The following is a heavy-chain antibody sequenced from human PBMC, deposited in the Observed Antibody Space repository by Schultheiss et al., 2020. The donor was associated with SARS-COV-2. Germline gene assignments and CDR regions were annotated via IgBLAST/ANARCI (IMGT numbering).Heavy chain of an antibody. CDR1: GFTFSDYY. Sequence: GESLKISCAASGFTFSDYYMSWIRQAPGKGLEWVSSISSSSSYIYYADSVKGRFTISRDNAKNSLYLQMNSLRAEDTATYYCASQDIGGNSVGDYWGQGTLVTVSS. D-gene: IGHD4-23*01. CDR2: ISSSSSYI. CDR3: ASQDIGGNSVGDY. J-gene: IGHJ4*02. V-gene: IGHV3-11*06.